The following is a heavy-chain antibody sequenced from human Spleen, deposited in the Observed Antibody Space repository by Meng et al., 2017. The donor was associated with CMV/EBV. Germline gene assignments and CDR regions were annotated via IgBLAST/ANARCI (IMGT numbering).Heavy chain of an antibody. Sequence: SCKASGFTFTAYYMHWVRQAPGQGLEWMGWISPNSGDPKYAPKFQGRVTVTTDTSISTSYLEVRRLRSDDTAVYYCARDRAGHGDLGNWGQGTLVTVSS. CDR3: ARDRAGHGDLGN. J-gene: IGHJ4*02. D-gene: IGHD4-17*01. CDR1: GFTFTAYY. CDR2: ISPNSGDP. V-gene: IGHV1-2*02.